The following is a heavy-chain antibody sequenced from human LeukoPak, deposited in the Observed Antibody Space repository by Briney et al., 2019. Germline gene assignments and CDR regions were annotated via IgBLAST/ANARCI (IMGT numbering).Heavy chain of an antibody. Sequence: GGSLRLSCAASGFTFSSYDMHWVRQATGKGLEWVSAIGTAGDTYYPGSVKGRFTISRENAKNSLYLQMNSLRAGDTAVYYCARVGPGVGATSRDAFDIWGQGTMVTVSS. V-gene: IGHV3-13*01. J-gene: IGHJ3*02. CDR1: GFTFSSYD. CDR3: ARVGPGVGATSRDAFDI. D-gene: IGHD1-26*01. CDR2: IGTAGDT.